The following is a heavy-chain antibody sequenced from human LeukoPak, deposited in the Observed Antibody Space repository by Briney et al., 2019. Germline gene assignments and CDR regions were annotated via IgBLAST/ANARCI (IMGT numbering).Heavy chain of an antibody. J-gene: IGHJ4*02. V-gene: IGHV1-24*01. D-gene: IGHD3-16*01. CDR1: GYTLTALS. CDR3: ATDGDWGNFDF. CDR2: FDPEGGKT. Sequence: ASVKVSCKVSGYTLTALSMHWVRQAPGKGPEWMGGFDPEGGKTIYAQNLQGRVTMTEDTSTDTAYMELRSLRSEDTAVYYCATDGDWGNFDFWGQGTLVTVSS.